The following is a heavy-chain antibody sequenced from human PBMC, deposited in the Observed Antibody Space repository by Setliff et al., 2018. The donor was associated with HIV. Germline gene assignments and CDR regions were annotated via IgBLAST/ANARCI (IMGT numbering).Heavy chain of an antibody. CDR1: GYTFISHG. CDR2: ISIYNGKT. CDR3: ARDGAYGDEDDAFDI. J-gene: IGHJ3*02. Sequence: ASVKVSCKASGYTFISHGISWVRQAPGQGLEWMGWISIYNGKTSYAQKLQGRVTMTTDTSTSTAYMELRSLKSDDTAVYYCARDGAYGDEDDAFDIWGQGTMVTVSS. V-gene: IGHV1-18*01. D-gene: IGHD4-17*01.